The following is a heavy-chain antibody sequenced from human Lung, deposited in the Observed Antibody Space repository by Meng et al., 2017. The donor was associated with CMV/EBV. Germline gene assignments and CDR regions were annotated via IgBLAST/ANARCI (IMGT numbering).Heavy chain of an antibody. J-gene: IGHJ4*02. Sequence: GESXKISCAASGFTFSSYSINWVRQAPGKGLEWVSSISSRSSYIYYADSVKGRFTISRDNSKNTLYLQMNSLRAEDTAVYYCAKWGSGSYFDSWGQGTLVTVSS. CDR2: ISSRSSYI. V-gene: IGHV3-21*01. CDR3: AKWGSGSYFDS. CDR1: GFTFSSYS. D-gene: IGHD1-26*01.